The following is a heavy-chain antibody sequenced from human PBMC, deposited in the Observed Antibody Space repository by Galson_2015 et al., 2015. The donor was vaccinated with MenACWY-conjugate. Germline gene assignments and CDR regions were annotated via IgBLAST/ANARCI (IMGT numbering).Heavy chain of an antibody. Sequence: QSGEEVKKPGESLSISCRGSGYSFTSYWVGWVRQMLGKGLEWMGIIYPGDSDTRYSPSFQGQVTISADKSISTAYRQWSSLKASDTAMYYCAGPYYYDSSGYKVLGEAGDTWAQGTMFTVSS. CDR3: AGPYYYDSSGYKVLGEAGDT. J-gene: IGHJ3*02. CDR2: IYPGDSDT. CDR1: GYSFTSYW. D-gene: IGHD3-22*01. V-gene: IGHV5-51*01.